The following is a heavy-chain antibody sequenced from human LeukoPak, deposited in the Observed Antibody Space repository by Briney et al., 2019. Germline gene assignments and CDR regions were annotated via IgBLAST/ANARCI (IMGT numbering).Heavy chain of an antibody. CDR3: AKPFYSSGWYGGDY. D-gene: IGHD6-19*01. V-gene: IGHV3-7*01. Sequence: GGSLRLSCAASGFTFSSYWMSWVRQAPGKGLEWVANIKQDGSEKYYADSVKGRFTISRDNSKNTLYLQMNSLRAEDTAVYYCAKPFYSSGWYGGDYWGQGTLVTVSS. CDR1: GFTFSSYW. CDR2: IKQDGSEK. J-gene: IGHJ4*02.